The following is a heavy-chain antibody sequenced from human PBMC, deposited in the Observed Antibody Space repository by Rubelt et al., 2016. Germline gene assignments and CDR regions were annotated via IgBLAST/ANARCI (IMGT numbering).Heavy chain of an antibody. J-gene: IGHJ6*02. CDR2: INPSGGST. CDR3: AGGSRGSGSYYDYGMDV. D-gene: IGHD3-10*01. V-gene: IGHV1-46*01. CDR1: GYTFSNYY. Sequence: QVQVVQSGAEVKKPGASVKVSCKASGYTFSNYYMHWVRQAPGQGLEWMGIINPSGGSTNYAQKFQGRVTMTRDTSTSTVYMGLSSLRSEDTAVYYRAGGSRGSGSYYDYGMDVWGQGTTVTVSS.